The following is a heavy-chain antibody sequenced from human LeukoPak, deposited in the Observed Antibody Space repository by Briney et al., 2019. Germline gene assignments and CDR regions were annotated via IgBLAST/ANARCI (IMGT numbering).Heavy chain of an antibody. CDR3: AKDSGNWFDP. Sequence: GGSLRLSCAASGFTFSSYGMHWVRQAPGKGLEWVAVISYDGSNRYYADSVKGRFTISRDNSKNTLYLQMNSLRAEDTAVYYCAKDSGNWFDPWGQGTLVTVSS. CDR1: GFTFSSYG. D-gene: IGHD3-10*01. J-gene: IGHJ5*02. V-gene: IGHV3-30*18. CDR2: ISYDGSNR.